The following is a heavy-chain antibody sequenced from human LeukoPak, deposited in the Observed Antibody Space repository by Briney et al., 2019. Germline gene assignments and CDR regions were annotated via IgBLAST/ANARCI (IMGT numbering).Heavy chain of an antibody. D-gene: IGHD2-2*01. CDR1: GFTFSSYS. CDR3: ASQPPYCSSTSCKWRGFGELLPTYYFDY. CDR2: ISSSSSYI. V-gene: IGHV3-21*01. Sequence: PGGSLRLSCAASGFTFSSYSMNWVRQAPGKGLEWVSSISSSSSYIYYADSVKGRFTISRDNAKNSLYLQMNSLRAEDTAVYYCASQPPYCSSTSCKWRGFGELLPTYYFDYWGQGTLVTVSS. J-gene: IGHJ4*02.